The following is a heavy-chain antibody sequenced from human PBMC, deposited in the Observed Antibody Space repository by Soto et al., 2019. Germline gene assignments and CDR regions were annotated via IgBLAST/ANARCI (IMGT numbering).Heavy chain of an antibody. D-gene: IGHD3-10*01. Sequence: PSETLSLTCIVSGDSISSGNNYWSWIRQPPGKGLEWIGYIFYSGNTYYTPSLKSRVTISVDTSKNQFSLRLSSVTGADTAVYYCARTDYGSGIPTDWGRATLVTVSS. CDR2: IFYSGNT. J-gene: IGHJ4*02. CDR3: ARTDYGSGIPTD. CDR1: GDSISSGNNY. V-gene: IGHV4-30-4*01.